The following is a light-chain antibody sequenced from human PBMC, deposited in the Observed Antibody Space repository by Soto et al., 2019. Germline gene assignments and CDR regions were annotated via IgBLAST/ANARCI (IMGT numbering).Light chain of an antibody. CDR3: AAWDDSLSGPV. Sequence: QSVLTQPPSASGTPGQTVTISCSGSSSNIGRYYVYWYQQLPGTAPTLFIYRDNQRPSGVPDRFSGSKSGTSASLAISGLRSEDEADYYCAAWDDSLSGPVFGGGTKLTVL. CDR1: SSNIGRYY. CDR2: RDN. J-gene: IGLJ2*01. V-gene: IGLV1-47*01.